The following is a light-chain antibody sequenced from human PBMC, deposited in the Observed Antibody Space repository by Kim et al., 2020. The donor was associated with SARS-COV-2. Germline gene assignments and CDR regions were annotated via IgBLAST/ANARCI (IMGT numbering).Light chain of an antibody. Sequence: GQSVTISCTGTISNIGCYNYVSWYQQYPGKAPNLMIYEVNKRPSGVSGRFSGSKSGNTASLTVSGLQAEDEANYYCCSYTSSNIMVFGGGTQLTVL. CDR3: CSYTSSNIMV. J-gene: IGLJ2*01. CDR2: EVN. CDR1: ISNIGCYNY. V-gene: IGLV2-8*01.